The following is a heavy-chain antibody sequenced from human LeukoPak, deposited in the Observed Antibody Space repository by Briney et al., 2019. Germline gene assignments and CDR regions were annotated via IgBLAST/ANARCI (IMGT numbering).Heavy chain of an antibody. CDR3: ARAPYTSSWYEFDQ. Sequence: ASVKVSCKASGYTFTDYYIHWVRQAPGQGLEWMGWINPNTGGTNYAQSFQGRVTMTRDTPISTAYMELSRLRSDDTAVYYCARAPYTSSWYEFDQWGQGTTVTVSS. CDR2: INPNTGGT. J-gene: IGHJ4*02. D-gene: IGHD6-13*01. CDR1: GYTFTDYY. V-gene: IGHV1-2*02.